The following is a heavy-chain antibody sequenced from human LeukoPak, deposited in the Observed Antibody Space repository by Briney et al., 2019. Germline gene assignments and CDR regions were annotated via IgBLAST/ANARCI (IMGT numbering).Heavy chain of an antibody. CDR2: IRFDGSTK. CDR3: ARAYSRESGYDFVFEN. V-gene: IGHV3-33*01. Sequence: PGRSLRLSCAASGFTFSNYGVHWVRQAPGKGLGWVAVIRFDGSTKYYADSVRGRFTISRDNSKNTVYLEMNSLRAEDTAVYYCARAYSRESGYDFVFENWGQGTLVSVSS. D-gene: IGHD5-12*01. CDR1: GFTFSNYG. J-gene: IGHJ4*02.